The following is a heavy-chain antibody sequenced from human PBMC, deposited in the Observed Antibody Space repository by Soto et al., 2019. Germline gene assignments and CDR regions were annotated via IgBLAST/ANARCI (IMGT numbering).Heavy chain of an antibody. Sequence: SVKVSCKASGGTFSSYRINWVRQAPGQGLEWVGGIVPIRRTADIAQKFQGRVTITADETARTAYMELRSLKSQDTAVYYCARDSGAKLSSSWGQGTPVTVSS. V-gene: IGHV1-69*13. CDR1: GGTFSSYR. CDR2: IVPIRRTA. D-gene: IGHD2-2*01. J-gene: IGHJ4*02. CDR3: ARDSGAKLSSS.